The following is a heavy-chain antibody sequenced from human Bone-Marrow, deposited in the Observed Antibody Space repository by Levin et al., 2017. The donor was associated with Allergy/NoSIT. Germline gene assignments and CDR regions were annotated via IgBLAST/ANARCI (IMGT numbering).Heavy chain of an antibody. J-gene: IGHJ4*02. CDR3: ARGRGGNGYYYADY. D-gene: IGHD5-24*01. V-gene: IGHV3-74*01. CDR1: GLTFNNYW. Sequence: GGSLRLSCAASGLTFNNYWMHWVRQAPGKGLLWVSEINSDGRATAYADSVKGRFTISRDNAKDTLYLQMNSLTAEDTAVYYCARGRGGNGYYYADYWGQGIQVTVSS. CDR2: INSDGRAT.